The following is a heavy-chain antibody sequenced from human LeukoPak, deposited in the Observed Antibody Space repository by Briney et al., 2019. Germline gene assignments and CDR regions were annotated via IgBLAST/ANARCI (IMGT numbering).Heavy chain of an antibody. D-gene: IGHD2-2*01. CDR3: AACSSTSTYGMDV. J-gene: IGHJ6*04. CDR2: INSDGSST. Sequence: PGGSLRLSCAASGFTFSSYWMHWVRQAPGKGLVWVSRINSDGSSTSYADSVKGRFTISRDNAKNTLYLQMNSLRAEDTAVYYCAACSSTSTYGMDVWGKGTTVTVSS. V-gene: IGHV3-74*01. CDR1: GFTFSSYW.